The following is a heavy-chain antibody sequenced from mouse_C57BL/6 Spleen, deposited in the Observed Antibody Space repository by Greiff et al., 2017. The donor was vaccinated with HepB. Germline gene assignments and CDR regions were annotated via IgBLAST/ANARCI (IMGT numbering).Heavy chain of an antibody. CDR3: ARYDYGSSYPYWYFDV. CDR1: GYTFTSYW. Sequence: QVQLQQPGAELVKPGASVKMSCKASGYTFTSYWITWVKQRPGQGLEWIGDIYPGSGSTNYNEKFKSKATLTVDTSSSTAYMQLSSLTSEDSAVYYCARYDYGSSYPYWYFDVWGTGTTVTVSS. J-gene: IGHJ1*03. CDR2: IYPGSGST. D-gene: IGHD1-1*01. V-gene: IGHV1-55*01.